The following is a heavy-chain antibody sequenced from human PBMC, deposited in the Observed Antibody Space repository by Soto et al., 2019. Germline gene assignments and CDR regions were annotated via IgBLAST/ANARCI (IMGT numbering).Heavy chain of an antibody. J-gene: IGHJ6*02. CDR3: ARDGGSNRDGYNYYYYGMDV. Sequence: GGSLRLSCAASGFTFSSYAMHWVRQAPGKGLEWVAVISYDGSNKYYADSVKGRFTISRDNSKNTLYLQMNSLRAEDTAVYYCARDGGSNRDGYNYYYYGMDVWGQGTTVTVSS. V-gene: IGHV3-30-3*01. D-gene: IGHD5-12*01. CDR1: GFTFSSYA. CDR2: ISYDGSNK.